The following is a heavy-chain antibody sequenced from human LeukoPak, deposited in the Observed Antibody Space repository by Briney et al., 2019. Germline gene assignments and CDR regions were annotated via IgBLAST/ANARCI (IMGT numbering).Heavy chain of an antibody. Sequence: ASVKVSCTASGYTFTSYGICWVRQAPGQGLEWMGWISAYNGNTNYAQKLQGRVTMTTDTSTSTAYMELRSLRSDDTAVYYCARDFGYCSSTSCPPDYWGQGTLVTVSS. J-gene: IGHJ4*02. CDR1: GYTFTSYG. V-gene: IGHV1-18*01. CDR3: ARDFGYCSSTSCPPDY. CDR2: ISAYNGNT. D-gene: IGHD2-2*01.